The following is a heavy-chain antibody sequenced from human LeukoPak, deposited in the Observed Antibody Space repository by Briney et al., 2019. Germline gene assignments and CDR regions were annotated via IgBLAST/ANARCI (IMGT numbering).Heavy chain of an antibody. CDR3: AKVLAYYFDY. CDR2: ISDSAVGT. V-gene: IGHV3-23*01. CDR1: GFTFSNYA. J-gene: IGHJ4*02. Sequence: AGGSLRLSCATSGFTFSNYAMSWVRQAPGKGLEWVSIISDSAVGTYYTDSVKGRFTISRDNSKNTLYLQMNSLRAEDTAVYYCAKVLAYYFDYWGQGTLVTVSS.